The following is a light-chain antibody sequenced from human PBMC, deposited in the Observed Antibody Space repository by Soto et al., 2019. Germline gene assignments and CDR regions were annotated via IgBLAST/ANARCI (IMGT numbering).Light chain of an antibody. CDR3: QQYSSSPQT. CDR1: QSVISNY. J-gene: IGKJ5*01. Sequence: EIVLTQSPGTLSLSPGERATLSCRASQSVISNYLAWYQQRPGQAPRLLIYGASSRATGIPDRFSGGGSGTDFTLTISRLEPEDFAVYYCQQYSSSPQTYGQGTRLEIK. V-gene: IGKV3-20*01. CDR2: GAS.